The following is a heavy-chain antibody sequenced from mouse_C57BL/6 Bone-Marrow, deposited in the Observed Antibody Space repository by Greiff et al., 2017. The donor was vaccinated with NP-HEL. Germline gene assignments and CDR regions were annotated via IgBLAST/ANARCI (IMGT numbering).Heavy chain of an antibody. CDR2: ISNLAYSI. Sequence: EVQLVESGGGLVQPGGSLKLSCAASGFTFSDYGMAWVRQAPRKGPEWVAFISNLAYSIYYADTVTGRFTISRENAKNTLYLEMSSLRSEDTAMYYCARHPTYYSNYGGVFYYAMGYWGQGTSVTVSS. CDR1: GFTFSDYG. D-gene: IGHD2-5*01. J-gene: IGHJ4*01. CDR3: ARHPTYYSNYGGVFYYAMGY. V-gene: IGHV5-15*01.